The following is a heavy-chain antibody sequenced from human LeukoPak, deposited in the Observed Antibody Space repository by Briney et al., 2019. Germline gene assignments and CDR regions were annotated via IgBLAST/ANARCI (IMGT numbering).Heavy chain of an antibody. CDR1: GGSISSGIYS. CDR3: ARGNRVMVRGWPGQIDY. CDR2: IYYSGST. Sequence: SETLSLTCAVSGGSISSGIYSWNWIRQPPGKGLEWIGYIYYSGSTYYNPSLKSRVTISVDTSKNQFSLKLSSVTAADTAVYYCARGNRVMVRGWPGQIDYWGQGTLVTVSS. V-gene: IGHV4-30-2*05. J-gene: IGHJ4*02. D-gene: IGHD3-10*01.